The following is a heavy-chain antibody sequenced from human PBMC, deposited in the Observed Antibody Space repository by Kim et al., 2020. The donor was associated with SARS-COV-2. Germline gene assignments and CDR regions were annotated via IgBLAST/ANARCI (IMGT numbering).Heavy chain of an antibody. J-gene: IGHJ3*01. Sequence: GGSLRLSCEASGFSFRRFTMTWVRQAPGKGLQWVSAISASGGSVYFSDSVKGRFTVSRDNSKNTLSLHMSNLRGEDTALYYCAKLWTSGYDWGALDVWGQGTMVNVSS. CDR3: AKLWTSGYDWGALDV. D-gene: IGHD5-12*01. CDR1: GFSFRRFT. V-gene: IGHV3-23*01. CDR2: ISASGGSV.